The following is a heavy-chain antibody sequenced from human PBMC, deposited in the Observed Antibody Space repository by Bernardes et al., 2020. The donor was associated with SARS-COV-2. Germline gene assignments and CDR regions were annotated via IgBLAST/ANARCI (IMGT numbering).Heavy chain of an antibody. Sequence: SETLSLTCTVSGGSISSYYWSWIRQPAGKGLEWNGRIYTSGSTNYNPSLKSRVTMSVDTSKNQFSLKLSSVTAADTAVYYCARDSGGRHYSYYFDYWGQGTLVTVSS. CDR2: IYTSGST. D-gene: IGHD3-16*01. J-gene: IGHJ4*02. V-gene: IGHV4-4*07. CDR1: GGSISSYY. CDR3: ARDSGGRHYSYYFDY.